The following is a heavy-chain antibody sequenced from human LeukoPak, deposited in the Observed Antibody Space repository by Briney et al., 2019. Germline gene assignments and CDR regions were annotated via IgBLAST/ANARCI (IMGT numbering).Heavy chain of an antibody. V-gene: IGHV4-39*02. CDR3: ASPNVDTTQY. CDR2: IYYSGST. D-gene: IGHD5-18*01. Sequence: PSETLSLTCTVSGGSISSSSFSWGWIRQPPGKGLEWIGSIYYSGSTYYNPSLKSRVTISVDTSRNHFSLKLSSVTAADTAVYYCASPNVDTTQYWDQGTLVTVSS. CDR1: GGSISSSSFS. J-gene: IGHJ4*02.